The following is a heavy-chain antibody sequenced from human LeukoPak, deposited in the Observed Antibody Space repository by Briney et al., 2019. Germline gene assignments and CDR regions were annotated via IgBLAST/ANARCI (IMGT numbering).Heavy chain of an antibody. J-gene: IGHJ4*02. CDR2: IYYSGST. V-gene: IGHV4-59*01. Sequence: SETLSLTCTVSGGSISSYYWSWIRQPPGKGLEWIGYIYYSGSTNYNPSLKSRVTISVDMSKNQFSLKLSSVTAADTAVYYCARVPRSGWFPFDSWGQGTLVTVSS. CDR1: GGSISSYY. CDR3: ARVPRSGWFPFDS. D-gene: IGHD6-19*01.